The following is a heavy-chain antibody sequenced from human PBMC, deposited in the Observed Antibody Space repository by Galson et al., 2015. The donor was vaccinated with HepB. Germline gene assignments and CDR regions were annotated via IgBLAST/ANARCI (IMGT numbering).Heavy chain of an antibody. CDR1: GDSVSSNSAA. D-gene: IGHD3-10*01. CDR2: TYYRSKWYN. Sequence: CAISGDSVSSNSAAWNWIRQSPSRGLEWLGRTYYRSKWYNDYAVSVKGRITINPDTSKNQFSLQLNSVTPEDTAVYYCAREGVLWFGELLYYYYGMDVWGQGTTVTVSS. CDR3: AREGVLWFGELLYYYYGMDV. J-gene: IGHJ6*02. V-gene: IGHV6-1*01.